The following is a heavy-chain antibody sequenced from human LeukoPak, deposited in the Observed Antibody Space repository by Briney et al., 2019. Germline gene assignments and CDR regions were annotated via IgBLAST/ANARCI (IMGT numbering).Heavy chain of an antibody. V-gene: IGHV3-23*01. Sequence: GGSLRLSCAASGFIFSDYAIYWVRQAPGKGLEWVSTIDASGGATYYADSVKGRFTISRDNSKNTFYLQMNSLRAEDTAVYYCAKGSGSGWYGWFAPWGQGALVTVSS. CDR3: AKGSGSGWYGWFAP. D-gene: IGHD6-19*01. J-gene: IGHJ5*02. CDR2: IDASGGAT. CDR1: GFIFSDYA.